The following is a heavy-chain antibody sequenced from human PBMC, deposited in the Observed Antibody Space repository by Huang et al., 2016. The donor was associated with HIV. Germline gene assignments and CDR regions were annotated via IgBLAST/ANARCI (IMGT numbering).Heavy chain of an antibody. CDR1: GGTVSSFP. CDR3: ARGVGNSNRGFDI. J-gene: IGHJ4*02. D-gene: IGHD5-18*01. CDR2: ISPLHDTT. V-gene: IGHV1-69*13. Sequence: QVQLVPSGAEMKKSGSSVKVSCKASGGTVSSFPFTWVRPAPGHGLEWMGGISPLHDTTDLEKKFRGRVTLTADEATNTAFMELSGLTSQDTAVYYCARGVGNSNRGFDIWGQGTLVTVS.